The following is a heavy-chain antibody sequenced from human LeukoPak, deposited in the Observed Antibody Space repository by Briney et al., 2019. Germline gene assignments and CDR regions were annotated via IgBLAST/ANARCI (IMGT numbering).Heavy chain of an antibody. CDR1: GYTFTNYV. V-gene: IGHV1-18*01. D-gene: IGHD3-10*01. CDR2: ISAYNGNT. CDR3: ARSMVRGVISYWYFDL. J-gene: IGHJ2*01. Sequence: GASVKVSCKASGYTFTNYVISWVRQAPGQGLEWMGWISAYNGNTNYAQKLQGRVTMTTDTSTSTAYMELRSLRSDDTAVYYCARSMVRGVISYWYFDLWGHGTLVTVSS.